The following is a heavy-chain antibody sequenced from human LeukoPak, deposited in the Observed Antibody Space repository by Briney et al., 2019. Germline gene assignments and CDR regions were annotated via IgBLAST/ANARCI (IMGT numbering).Heavy chain of an antibody. Sequence: SGTLSLTCAVSGGSISSSNWWSLVRQPPGKGLEWIGEIYHSGSTNYNPSLKSRVSISVDKSKNQFSLKLSSVTAADTAVYYCARGAGEQLWFYFDYWGQGTLVTVSS. J-gene: IGHJ4*02. CDR3: ARGAGEQLWFYFDY. V-gene: IGHV4-4*02. CDR2: IYHSGST. D-gene: IGHD5-18*01. CDR1: GGSISSSNW.